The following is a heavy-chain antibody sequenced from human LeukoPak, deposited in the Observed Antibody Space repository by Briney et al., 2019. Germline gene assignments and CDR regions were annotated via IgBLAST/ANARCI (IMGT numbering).Heavy chain of an antibody. CDR1: GFTFSTYG. V-gene: IGHV3-30*02. CDR3: PRSYSSTPQHYYYYYMDV. J-gene: IGHJ6*03. Sequence: GGSLRLSCAASGFTFSTYGMHWVRQAPGKGLEWVAFIRYDGTNKYYADSVKGRFTISRDNSKNTLYLQMNSLRAEDTAVYYCPRSYSSTPQHYYYYYMDVWGKGTTVTLSS. CDR2: IRYDGTNK. D-gene: IGHD6-13*01.